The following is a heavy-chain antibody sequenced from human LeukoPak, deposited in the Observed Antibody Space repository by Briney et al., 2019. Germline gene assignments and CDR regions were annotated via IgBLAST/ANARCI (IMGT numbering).Heavy chain of an antibody. D-gene: IGHD3-10*01. CDR1: GASISSDY. CDR2: IYTTGST. J-gene: IGHJ6*03. V-gene: IGHV4-4*07. CDR3: ARDVKSRRRQWFGELSVYYYYYMDV. Sequence: PSETLSLTCTVSGASISSDYWSWIRKPAGKGLEWIGRIYTTGSTNYSPSLKSRVTMSVDTSKNQFSLKLSSVTAADTAVYYCARDVKSRRRQWFGELSVYYYYYMDVWGKGTAVTISS.